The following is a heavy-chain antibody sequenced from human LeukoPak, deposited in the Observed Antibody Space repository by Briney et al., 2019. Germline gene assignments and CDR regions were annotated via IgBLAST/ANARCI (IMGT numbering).Heavy chain of an antibody. Sequence: GGSLRLSCAASGFTFSHYGMHWVRQTPGAWLEWVAVIWSDGSDTYYAKSVKGRFTISRDNSKNSLFLQMNSLRAEDTAVYYCAKDAQRGFDYSNSLQNWGQGILVTVSS. D-gene: IGHD4-11*01. V-gene: IGHV3-33*06. J-gene: IGHJ1*01. CDR2: IWSDGSDT. CDR3: AKDAQRGFDYSNSLQN. CDR1: GFTFSHYG.